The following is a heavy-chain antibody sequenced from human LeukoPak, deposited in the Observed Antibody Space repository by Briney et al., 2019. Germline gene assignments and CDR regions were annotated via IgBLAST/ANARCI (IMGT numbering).Heavy chain of an antibody. V-gene: IGHV5-51*01. D-gene: IGHD2-2*01. CDR1: GYTFVTYW. J-gene: IGHJ4*02. Sequence: TRGESLKISCKPSGYTFVTYWIGWVRQTPGKGLEWMGIIYPLDSDTKYSPPFQGQVTVSADKSISTAYLQWSSLKASDSGVYYCARFPGVEFSPYATRCIKGFVDFWGQGTPVTVSS. CDR3: ARFPGVEFSPYATRCIKGFVDF. CDR2: IYPLDSDT.